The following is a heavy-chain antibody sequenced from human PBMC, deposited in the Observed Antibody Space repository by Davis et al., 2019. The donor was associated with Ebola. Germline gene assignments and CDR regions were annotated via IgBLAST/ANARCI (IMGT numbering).Heavy chain of an antibody. V-gene: IGHV3-74*01. D-gene: IGHD6-19*01. CDR1: GFTFSSYW. CDR2: VDTDGTRT. Sequence: GESLKISCAASGFTFSSYWMHWVRQAPGKGLVWVSRVDTDGTRTSYADSVKGRFTISRDNAKNSLYLQMNSLRDEDTAVYYCVRVRFSSGWYFDYWGQGTLVTVSS. J-gene: IGHJ4*02. CDR3: VRVRFSSGWYFDY.